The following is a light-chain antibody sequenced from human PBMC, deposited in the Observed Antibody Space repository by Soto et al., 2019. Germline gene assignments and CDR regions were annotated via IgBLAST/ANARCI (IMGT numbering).Light chain of an antibody. CDR2: GAS. J-gene: IGKJ1*01. V-gene: IGKV3-20*01. CDR1: QSVSSSY. Sequence: EIVLTQSPGTLSLSPGERATLSCRASQSVSSSYLAWYQQKPGQAPRLLIYGASSRATGIPDRFSGSGSGTDCTLTINKLEPEDFAVYFCQQYGSSRGTFGQGPKVEIK. CDR3: QQYGSSRGT.